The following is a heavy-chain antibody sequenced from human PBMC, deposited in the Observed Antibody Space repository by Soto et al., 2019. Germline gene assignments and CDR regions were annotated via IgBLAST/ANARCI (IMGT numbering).Heavy chain of an antibody. V-gene: IGHV1-46*03. CDR1: GYTFTSYY. J-gene: IGHJ6*03. D-gene: IGHD3-10*01. CDR3: ARGAYYYGSGSYTHYYMDV. CDR2: INPSGGST. Sequence: ASVKVSCKASGYTFTSYYMHWVRQAPGQGLEWMGIINPSGGSTSYAQKFQGRVTMTRDTSTSTVYMELSSLRSEDTAVYYCARGAYYYGSGSYTHYYMDVGGKGPTVNFS.